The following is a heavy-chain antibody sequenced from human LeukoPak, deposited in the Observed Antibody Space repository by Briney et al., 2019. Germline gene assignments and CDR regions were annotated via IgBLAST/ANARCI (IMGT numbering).Heavy chain of an antibody. V-gene: IGHV4-38-2*02. J-gene: IGHJ4*02. CDR3: ARGRGYTYGFRYYFDY. Sequence: PSETLSLTCTVSGFSVSSVYYWGWIRQPPGKGLEWIGSIYRSGSTYYNPSLKSRVTISVDTSKNQFSLKLSSVTAADTAVYYCARGRGYTYGFRYYFDYWGQGTLVTVSS. D-gene: IGHD5-18*01. CDR1: GFSVSSVYY. CDR2: IYRSGST.